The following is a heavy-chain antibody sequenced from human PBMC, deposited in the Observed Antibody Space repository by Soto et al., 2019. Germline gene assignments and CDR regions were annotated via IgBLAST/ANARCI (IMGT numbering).Heavy chain of an antibody. CDR2: ISYSGSS. J-gene: IGHJ4*02. V-gene: IGHV4-39*07. Sequence: SETLSLTCTVSGGSISSSSYYWGWIRQPPGRGLEWVGSISYSGSSYYNPSLKSRVTISVDTSKNQFSLKLSSVTAADTAVYYCASSDGRYWGQGTLVTVAS. CDR3: ASSDGRY. CDR1: GGSISSSSYY.